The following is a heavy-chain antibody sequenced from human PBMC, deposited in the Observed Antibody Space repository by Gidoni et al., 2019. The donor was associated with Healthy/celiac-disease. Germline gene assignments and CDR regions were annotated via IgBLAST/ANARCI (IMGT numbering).Heavy chain of an antibody. CDR2: MNPNSGNT. Sequence: QVQLVPSGAEVKKPGASVKVSCNASGYTFTSYDIHWVRQATGQGLEWMGWMNPNSGNTGYAQKFQGRVTMTRNTSISTAYMELSSLRSEDRAVYYCARGQKRGPGVLPTKNWFDPWGQGTLVTVSS. J-gene: IGHJ5*02. V-gene: IGHV1-8*01. CDR1: GYTFTSYD. CDR3: ARGQKRGPGVLPTKNWFDP. D-gene: IGHD3-10*01.